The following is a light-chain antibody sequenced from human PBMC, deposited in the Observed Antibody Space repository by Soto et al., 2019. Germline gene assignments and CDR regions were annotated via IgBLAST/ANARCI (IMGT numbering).Light chain of an antibody. J-gene: IGLJ2*01. Sequence: QSVLTQPASVSGSLGQSITISCIGTSSDVGDYNYVSWYQQHPGKAPKLVIYDVTTRPSGVSNRLSGSKSGNTASLTISGLQAEDEAEYYCSSYTTSSTLVIFGGGTQLTVL. CDR3: SSYTTSSTLVI. CDR1: SSDVGDYNY. CDR2: DVT. V-gene: IGLV2-14*03.